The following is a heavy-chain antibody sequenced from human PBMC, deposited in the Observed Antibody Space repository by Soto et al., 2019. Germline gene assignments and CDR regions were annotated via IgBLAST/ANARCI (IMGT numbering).Heavy chain of an antibody. V-gene: IGHV3-23*01. J-gene: IGHJ4*02. CDR1: GFTFSSYA. D-gene: IGHD1-26*01. Sequence: EVQLLESGGGLVQPGGSLRLSCAASGFTFSSYAMTWVRQAPGKGLEWVSALSGSGASTYYADSLKGRFTISRDNSKNTLYLQMNSLRAEDTAVYYCAKDDSGSYYLREYYFDYWGQGSLVTVSS. CDR2: LSGSGAST. CDR3: AKDDSGSYYLREYYFDY.